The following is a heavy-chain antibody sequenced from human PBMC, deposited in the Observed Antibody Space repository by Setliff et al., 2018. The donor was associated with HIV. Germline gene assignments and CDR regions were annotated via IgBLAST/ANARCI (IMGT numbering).Heavy chain of an antibody. J-gene: IGHJ4*02. V-gene: IGHV4-39*01. Sequence: SETLSLTCTVSGGSISSSSYYWGWIRQPPGKGLEWIGSIYYSGSTYYNPSLKSRVTISVDTPNNQLSLQLSSVTAADTAIYYCATIKPGGASFDNWGQGTLVTVSS. CDR3: ATIKPGGASFDN. D-gene: IGHD3-16*01. CDR1: GGSISSSSYY. CDR2: IYYSGST.